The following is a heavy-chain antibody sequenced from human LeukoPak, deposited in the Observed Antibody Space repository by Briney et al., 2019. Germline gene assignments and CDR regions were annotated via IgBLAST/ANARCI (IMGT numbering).Heavy chain of an antibody. CDR3: ARDKYCSGGSCYPFDY. V-gene: IGHV3-20*04. D-gene: IGHD2-15*01. CDR1: GFTFDDYG. Sequence: GGSLRLSCAASGFTFDDYGMSWVRQAPGKGLEWVSGINWNGGSTGYADSVKGRFTISRNNAKNSLYLQMNSLRAEDTALYYCARDKYCSGGSCYPFDYWGQGTLVTVSS. J-gene: IGHJ4*02. CDR2: INWNGGST.